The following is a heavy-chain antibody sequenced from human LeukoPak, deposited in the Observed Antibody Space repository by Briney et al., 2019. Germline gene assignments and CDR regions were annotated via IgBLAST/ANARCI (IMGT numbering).Heavy chain of an antibody. CDR2: ISGSGGST. V-gene: IGHV3-23*01. Sequence: PSGGSLRLSCAVSGFTFSSYGMSWVRQAPGKGLEWVSIISGSGGSTYYADSVKGRFTISRDNSKNTLYLQMNSLRAEETAVYYCAKDIGYGDYSVFDYWGQGTLVTVS. J-gene: IGHJ4*02. CDR1: GFTFSSYG. D-gene: IGHD4-17*01. CDR3: AKDIGYGDYSVFDY.